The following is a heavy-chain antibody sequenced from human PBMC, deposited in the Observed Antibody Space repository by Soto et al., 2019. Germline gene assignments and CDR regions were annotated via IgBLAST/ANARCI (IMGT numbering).Heavy chain of an antibody. J-gene: IGHJ6*02. CDR3: ARDHPFYYYGMDV. Sequence: SLTCTVSGGSISSYYWSWIRQPPGKGLEWIGYIYYSGSTNYNPSLKSRVTISVDTSKNQFSLKLSSVTAADTAVYYCARDHPFYYYGMDVWGQGTTVTVSS. V-gene: IGHV4-59*01. CDR2: IYYSGST. CDR1: GGSISSYY.